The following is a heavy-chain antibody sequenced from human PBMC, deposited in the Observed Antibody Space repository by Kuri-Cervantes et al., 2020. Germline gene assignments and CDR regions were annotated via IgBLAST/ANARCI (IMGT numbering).Heavy chain of an antibody. CDR3: ARRMGTYYGMDV. V-gene: IGHV4-30-4*01. Sequence: SETLSLTCTVSGGSISSGDYYWSWIRQPPGKGLEWIGYIYYSGSTYYNPSLKSRVTISVDRSKNQFSLKLSSVTAADTALYYCARRMGTYYGMDVWGQGTTVTVSS. CDR2: IYYSGST. CDR1: GGSISSGDYY. J-gene: IGHJ6*02. D-gene: IGHD2-8*01.